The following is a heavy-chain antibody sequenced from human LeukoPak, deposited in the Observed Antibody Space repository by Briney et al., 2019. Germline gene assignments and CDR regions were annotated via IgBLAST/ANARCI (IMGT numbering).Heavy chain of an antibody. CDR2: ISGSGGST. CDR1: GFTFSSYA. D-gene: IGHD4-23*01. V-gene: IGHV3-23*01. J-gene: IGHJ4*02. CDR3: AKGQGGTVVTLLSGSDY. Sequence: PGGSLRLSCAASGFTFSSYAMSWVRQAPGKGLEWVSAISGSGGSTYYADSVKGRFTISRDNSKNTLYLQMNSLRAEDTAVYYCAKGQGGTVVTLLSGSDYWGQGTLVTVSS.